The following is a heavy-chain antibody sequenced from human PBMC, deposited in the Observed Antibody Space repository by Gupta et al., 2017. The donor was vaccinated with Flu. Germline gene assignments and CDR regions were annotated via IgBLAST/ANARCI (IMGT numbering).Heavy chain of an antibody. CDR3: ARVPLPLNTIFRSDSQYYYYGMDV. V-gene: IGHV1-69*06. D-gene: IGHD3-9*01. CDR2: IIPIFGTA. J-gene: IGHJ6*02. Sequence: QVQLVQSGAEVKKPGSSVKVSCKASGGTFSSYAISWVRQAPGQGLEWMGGIIPIFGTANYAQKFQGRVTITADKSTSTAYMELSSLRSEDTAVYYCARVPLPLNTIFRSDSQYYYYGMDVWGQGTTVTVSS. CDR1: GGTFSSYA.